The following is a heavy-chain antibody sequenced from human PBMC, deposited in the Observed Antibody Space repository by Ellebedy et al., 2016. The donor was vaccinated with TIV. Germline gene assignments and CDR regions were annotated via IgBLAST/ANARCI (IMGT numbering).Heavy chain of an antibody. D-gene: IGHD3-10*01. J-gene: IGHJ4*02. Sequence: SVKVSCXASGGTFSSYAISWVRQAPGQGLEWMGGIIPIFGTANYAQKFQGRVTITADESTSTAYMELSSLRSEDTAVYYCATLRITMVRGVIPGPSWGQGTLVTVSS. V-gene: IGHV1-69*13. CDR1: GGTFSSYA. CDR2: IIPIFGTA. CDR3: ATLRITMVRGVIPGPS.